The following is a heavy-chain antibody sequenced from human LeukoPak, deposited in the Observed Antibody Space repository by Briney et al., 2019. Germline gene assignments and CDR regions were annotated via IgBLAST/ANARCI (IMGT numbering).Heavy chain of an antibody. V-gene: IGHV1-8*01. Sequence: ASVKVSCKASGYTFTTSDINWVRQAPGQGLQWMGWMNPNSGNAVYAQKFQGRVTMTRSTSINTAYMELSSLRSEDTAVYYCASHGGHHYYLYMDVWGKGTTVTVSS. J-gene: IGHJ6*03. CDR1: GYTFTTSD. D-gene: IGHD3-16*01. CDR2: MNPNSGNA. CDR3: ASHGGHHYYLYMDV.